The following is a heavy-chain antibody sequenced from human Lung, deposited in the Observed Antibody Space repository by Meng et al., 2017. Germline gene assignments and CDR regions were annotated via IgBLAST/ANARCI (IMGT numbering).Heavy chain of an antibody. CDR3: ASRRGCSYGYVVNGMDV. CDR2: ISNGGSY. J-gene: IGHJ6*02. V-gene: IGHV4-61*01. CDR1: GGSFSTGSYD. Sequence: SETLSLTCTVSGGSFSTGSYDWSWIRQPLGKGLEWFGYISNGGSYNYNSSLKSRVTISVDTSKNQFSLKLSSVTVADTAVYYCASRRGCSYGYVVNGMDVWGQGTTVTVSS. D-gene: IGHD5-18*01.